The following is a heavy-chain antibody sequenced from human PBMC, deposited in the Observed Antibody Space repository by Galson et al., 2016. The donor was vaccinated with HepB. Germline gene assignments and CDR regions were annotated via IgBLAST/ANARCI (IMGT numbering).Heavy chain of an antibody. CDR2: IWYDGSNK. Sequence: SLRLSCAASGFICSTYSMTWVRQAPGKGLEWVAVIWYDGSNKYYADSVKGRFTISRDNFKNTLYLQMNSLRAEDTAVYYCARDIGDFWSGYSPHFDYWGQGTLVTVSS. J-gene: IGHJ4*02. CDR3: ARDIGDFWSGYSPHFDY. D-gene: IGHD3-3*01. V-gene: IGHV3-33*08. CDR1: GFICSTYS.